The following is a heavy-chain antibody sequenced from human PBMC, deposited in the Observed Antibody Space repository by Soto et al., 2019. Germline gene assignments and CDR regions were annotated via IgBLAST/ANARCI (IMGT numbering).Heavy chain of an antibody. D-gene: IGHD6-13*01. J-gene: IGHJ5*02. CDR1: GGSISSGGYY. CDR3: ARAAHYSSPFRWFDP. CDR2: IYYSGST. Sequence: QVQLQESGPGLVKPSQTLSLTCTVSGGSISSGGYYWSWIRQHPGKGLEWIGYIYYSGSTYYNPSLESRVTVAADTSKNQCFLELSSVTAADTAGYYCARAAHYSSPFRWFDPWGQGTLVTVSS. V-gene: IGHV4-31*03.